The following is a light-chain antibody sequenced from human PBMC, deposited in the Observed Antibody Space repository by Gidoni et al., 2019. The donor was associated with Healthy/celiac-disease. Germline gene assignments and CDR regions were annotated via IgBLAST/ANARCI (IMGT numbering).Light chain of an antibody. Sequence: DIVMNQYPDFLAASLGDRATINCKSSQSVLYSSNNKNYLALYQQKPGQPPNLLISWASNRESGVPDLFSSSGSGTDFTLTISSLQAEDVAVYYCQQYYSTPKTFXQXTKVEIK. CDR3: QQYYSTPKT. V-gene: IGKV4-1*01. CDR2: WAS. CDR1: QSVLYSSNNKNY. J-gene: IGKJ1*01.